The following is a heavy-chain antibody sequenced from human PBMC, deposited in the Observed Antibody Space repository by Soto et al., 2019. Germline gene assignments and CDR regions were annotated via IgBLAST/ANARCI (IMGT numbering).Heavy chain of an antibody. CDR3: ARERSSEYGDYYRYFDY. J-gene: IGHJ4*02. CDR1: GGTFSSYA. CDR2: IIPIFGTA. D-gene: IGHD4-17*01. Sequence: SVKVSCKASGGTFSSYAISWVRQAPGQGLEWMGGIIPIFGTANYAQKFQGRVTITADESTSTAYMELSSLRSEDTAVYYCARERSSEYGDYYRYFDYWGQGTLVTVSS. V-gene: IGHV1-69*13.